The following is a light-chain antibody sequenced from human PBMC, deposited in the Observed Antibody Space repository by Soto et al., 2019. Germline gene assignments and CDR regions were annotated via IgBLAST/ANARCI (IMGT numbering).Light chain of an antibody. CDR2: GAS. J-gene: IGKJ2*01. Sequence: EIVLTQSPCTLSWSPGERATLSCRASQSVSSSYLAWYQQKPVQAPRLLIYGASIRATGIPDRFSGSGSGTDFTRTISRLEPEDFAVDYCEQYGSSPPYTFGQGTKLEIK. V-gene: IGKV3-20*01. CDR1: QSVSSSY. CDR3: EQYGSSPPYT.